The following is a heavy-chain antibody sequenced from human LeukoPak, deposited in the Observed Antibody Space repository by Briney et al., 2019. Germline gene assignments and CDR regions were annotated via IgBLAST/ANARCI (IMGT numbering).Heavy chain of an antibody. D-gene: IGHD5-18*01. Sequence: SETLSLTCTVSGGSISSSSYYWGWIRQPPGKGLEWIGSIYYSGSTYYNPSLKSRVTISLDTSKNQFSLKLSSVTAADTAVYYCARVRYSYGYDYWGQGTLVTVSS. CDR3: ARVRYSYGYDY. J-gene: IGHJ4*02. CDR2: IYYSGST. V-gene: IGHV4-39*07. CDR1: GGSISSSSYY.